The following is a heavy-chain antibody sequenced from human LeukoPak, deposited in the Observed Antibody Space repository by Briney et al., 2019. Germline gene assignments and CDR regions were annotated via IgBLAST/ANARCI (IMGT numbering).Heavy chain of an antibody. V-gene: IGHV3-21*04. CDR2: ISSSSSYI. CDR1: GFTFSSYS. Sequence: GGSLRLSCAASGFTFSSYSMNWVRQAPGKGLEWVSSISSSSSYIYYADSVKGRFTISRDNSKNTLYLQMNSLRAEDTALYYCAREPRAPYYGMDVWGQGTTVTVSS. CDR3: AREPRAPYYGMDV. J-gene: IGHJ6*02.